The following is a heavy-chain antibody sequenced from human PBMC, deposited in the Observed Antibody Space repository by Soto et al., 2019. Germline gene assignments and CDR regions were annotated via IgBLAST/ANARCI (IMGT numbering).Heavy chain of an antibody. V-gene: IGHV4-4*07. CDR1: GASLGGYY. J-gene: IGHJ5*02. CDR3: VRDGTKNLRDWFDP. Sequence: SETLSLTCNVSGASLGGYYGSWIRQPPGKGLEWIGRIYATGSSDYNPSLKSRITISVDMSKKQFSLTLRSVTAADTAMYYCVRDGTKNLRDWFDPWGQGILVTVPQ. D-gene: IGHD1-1*01. CDR2: IYATGSS.